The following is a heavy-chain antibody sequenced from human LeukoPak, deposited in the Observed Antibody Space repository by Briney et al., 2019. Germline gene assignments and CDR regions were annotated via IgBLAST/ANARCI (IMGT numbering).Heavy chain of an antibody. Sequence: GASVKVSCKASGYTFTSYGISWVRQAPGQGLEWMGWISGYNGNTKYTQKLQGRVTMTTDTSTTTAYMELRSLRSDDTAVYYCARALYDSSGHTTNYYYYGMDVWGQGTTVTVSS. J-gene: IGHJ6*02. CDR3: ARALYDSSGHTTNYYYYGMDV. D-gene: IGHD3-22*01. CDR1: GYTFTSYG. V-gene: IGHV1-18*01. CDR2: ISGYNGNT.